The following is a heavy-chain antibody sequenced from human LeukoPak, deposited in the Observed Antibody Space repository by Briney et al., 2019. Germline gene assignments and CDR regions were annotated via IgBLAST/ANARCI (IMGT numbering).Heavy chain of an antibody. V-gene: IGHV4-59*08. CDR3: ARLSIKNWNDVLGWFDP. Sequence: SETLSLTCTVSGGSINSYYWNWIRQPPGKGLEWIAYMYSSGSANYNPSLKSRVTTSVDTSKNQFSLKLSSVTAADTAVYYCARLSIKNWNDVLGWFDPWGQGTLVTVSS. CDR2: MYSSGSA. CDR1: GGSINSYY. J-gene: IGHJ5*02. D-gene: IGHD1-1*01.